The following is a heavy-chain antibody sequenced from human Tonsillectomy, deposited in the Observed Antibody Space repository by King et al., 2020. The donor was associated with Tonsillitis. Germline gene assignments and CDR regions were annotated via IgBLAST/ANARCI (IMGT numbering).Heavy chain of an antibody. CDR3: ARVSYQNIQY. D-gene: IGHD6-6*01. CDR1: GGSFSGYY. J-gene: IGHJ1*01. CDR2: VSHSGSA. V-gene: IGHV4-34*01. Sequence: VQLQQWGAGLLKPSETLSLTCAVYGGSFSGYYWGWIRQPPGKGLEWIGEVSHSGSAKYNPSLKSRITISLDKSKNQFFLKVTSVTAADTSVYYCARVSYQNIQYWGQGTLVTVSS.